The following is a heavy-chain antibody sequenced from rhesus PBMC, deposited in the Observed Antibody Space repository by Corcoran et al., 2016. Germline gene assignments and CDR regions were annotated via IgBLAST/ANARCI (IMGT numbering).Heavy chain of an antibody. V-gene: IGHV4-73*01. CDR2: IYGNSASP. CDR3: ARDPGYSNYYGY. D-gene: IGHD5-42*01. Sequence: QVQLQQWGEGLVKPSETLSLTCAVYGGSISGYYYWSWIRQPPGKGLEWIGYIYGNSASPNYNPSLKNRVTISKDTSKNQFSLKLSSVTAADTAVYYCARDPGYSNYYGYWGQGVLVTVSS. J-gene: IGHJ4*01. CDR1: GGSISGYYY.